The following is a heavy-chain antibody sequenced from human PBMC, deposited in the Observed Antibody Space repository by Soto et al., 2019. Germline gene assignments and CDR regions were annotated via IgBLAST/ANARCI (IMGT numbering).Heavy chain of an antibody. CDR3: ARVPYQLLYSGDDY. Sequence: SETLSLTCAVSGYSISSGYYWGWIRQPPGKGLEWIGSIYHSGSTYYNPSLKSRVTISVDTSKNQFSLKLSSVTAADTAVYYCARVPYQLLYSGDDYWGQGTLVTVS. CDR2: IYHSGST. CDR1: GYSISSGYY. D-gene: IGHD2-2*02. V-gene: IGHV4-38-2*01. J-gene: IGHJ4*02.